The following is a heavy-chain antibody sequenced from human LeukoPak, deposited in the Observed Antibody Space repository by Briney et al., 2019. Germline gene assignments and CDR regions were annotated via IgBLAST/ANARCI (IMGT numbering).Heavy chain of an antibody. J-gene: IGHJ4*02. V-gene: IGHV1-3*01. D-gene: IGHD6-19*01. CDR1: GYTFTSYA. CDR3: ARDILGIAVAGYFDY. Sequence: ASVKVPCKASGYTFTSYAMHWVRQAPGQRLEWMGWINAGNGNTKYSQKFQGRVTITRDTSASTAYMELSSLRSEDTAVYYCARDILGIAVAGYFDYWGQGTLVTVSS. CDR2: INAGNGNT.